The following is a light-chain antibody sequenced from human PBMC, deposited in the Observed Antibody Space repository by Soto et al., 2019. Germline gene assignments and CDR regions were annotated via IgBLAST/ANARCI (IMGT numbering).Light chain of an antibody. CDR3: CSYAGSSTSWV. CDR1: SSDAGNYNF. Sequence: QSALTQPASVSGSPGQSITMSCTGTSSDAGNYNFVSWYQQHPGKAPKVIIYEDSTRPSGVSNRISGSKSGNTASLTISGLQAEDEADYYCCSYAGSSTSWVFGGGTKPTVL. V-gene: IGLV2-23*01. CDR2: EDS. J-gene: IGLJ3*02.